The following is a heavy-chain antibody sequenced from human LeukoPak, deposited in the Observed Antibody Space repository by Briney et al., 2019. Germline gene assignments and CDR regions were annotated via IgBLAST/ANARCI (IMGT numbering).Heavy chain of an antibody. CDR3: ARDCSSTSCYGY. Sequence: SETLSLTCTVSTGSISSSSYYWGWIRQPPGKGLEWIGSIYYSGSTYYNPSLKSRVTMSVDTSKNQFSLKLSSVTAADTAVYYCARDCSSTSCYGYWGQGTLVTVSS. CDR2: IYYSGST. D-gene: IGHD2-2*01. V-gene: IGHV4-39*07. CDR1: TGSISSSSYY. J-gene: IGHJ4*02.